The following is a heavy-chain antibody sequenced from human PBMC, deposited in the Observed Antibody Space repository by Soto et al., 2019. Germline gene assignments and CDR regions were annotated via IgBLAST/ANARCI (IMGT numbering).Heavy chain of an antibody. V-gene: IGHV1-69*13. CDR2: IIPIFGTA. CDR1: GGTFSSYA. D-gene: IGHD1-1*01. CDR3: ARDGKGRMGVPNEVLDI. Sequence: GASVKVSCKASGGTFSSYAISWVRQAPGQGLEWMGGIIPIFGTANYAQKFQGRVTITADESTSTAYMELSSLRSEDTAVYYFARDGKGRMGVPNEVLDIWGQGTMVTVSS. J-gene: IGHJ3*02.